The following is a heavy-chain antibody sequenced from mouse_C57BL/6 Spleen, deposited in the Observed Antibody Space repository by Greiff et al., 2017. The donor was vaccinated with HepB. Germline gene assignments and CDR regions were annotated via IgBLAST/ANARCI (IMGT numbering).Heavy chain of an antibody. V-gene: IGHV3-6*01. CDR1: GYSITSGYY. J-gene: IGHJ1*03. CDR2: ISYDGSN. Sequence: SLPFLFKPSQSLSLTCSVTGYSITSGYYWDWIRQFPGNKLEWMGYISYDGSNNYNPSLKNRISITRDTSKNQFFLKLNSVTTEDTATYYCARDQGWLPLYFDVWGTGTTVTVSS. D-gene: IGHD2-3*01. CDR3: ARDQGWLPLYFDV.